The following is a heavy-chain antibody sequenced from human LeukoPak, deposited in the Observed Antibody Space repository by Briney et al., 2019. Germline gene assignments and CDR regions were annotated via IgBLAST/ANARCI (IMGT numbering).Heavy chain of an antibody. CDR3: AKGSMIVVVPMDWFDP. CDR2: ISSSSSYI. V-gene: IGHV3-21*04. J-gene: IGHJ5*01. Sequence: GGSLRLSCAASGFTFSSYSMNWVRQAPGKGLEWVSSISSSSSYIYYADSVKGRFTISRDNAKNSLYLQMNSLRAEDTAVYYCAKGSMIVVVPMDWFDPWGQGTLVTVSS. D-gene: IGHD3-22*01. CDR1: GFTFSSYS.